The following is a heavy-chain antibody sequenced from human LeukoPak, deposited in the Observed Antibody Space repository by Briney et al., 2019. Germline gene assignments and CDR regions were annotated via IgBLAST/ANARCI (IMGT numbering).Heavy chain of an antibody. CDR1: GFTVSSNY. CDR3: ARALSGFYFYVPYFDS. J-gene: IGHJ4*02. Sequence: GGSLRLSCAASGFTVSSNYMNWVRQAPGKGLEWVSVIYSGGHTYYADSVKGRLTISRDNSKNTLYLQMNSLRAEDTAVYYCARALSGFYFYVPYFDSWGQGTLVTVSS. D-gene: IGHD1-26*01. CDR2: IYSGGHT. V-gene: IGHV3-53*01.